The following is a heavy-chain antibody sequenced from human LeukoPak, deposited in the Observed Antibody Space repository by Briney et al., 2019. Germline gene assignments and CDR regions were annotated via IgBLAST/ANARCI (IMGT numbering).Heavy chain of an antibody. V-gene: IGHV4-34*01. J-gene: IGHJ6*03. D-gene: IGHD4-17*01. CDR3: ARGPDTTVTTFFDYYYYMDV. Sequence: SETLSLTCAVYGGSFSGYYWSWIRQPPGKGLEWIGEINHSGSTNYNPSLKSRVTMSVDTSKNQFSLKLSSVTAADTAVYYCARGPDTTVTTFFDYYYYMDVWGKGTTVTISS. CDR1: GGSFSGYY. CDR2: INHSGST.